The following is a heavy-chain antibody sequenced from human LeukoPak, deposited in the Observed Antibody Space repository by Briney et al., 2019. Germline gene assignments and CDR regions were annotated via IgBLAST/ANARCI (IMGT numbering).Heavy chain of an antibody. D-gene: IGHD2-2*01. CDR1: VSICSFYY. V-gene: IGHV3-23*01. J-gene: IGHJ6*02. CDR3: AKDHTSFYVPCYYYGMDV. CDR2: ISGSGGGT. Sequence: PGGSLRLSCAASVSICSFYYMTWALQAPGKGLEWVSAISGSGGGTYYTDSVKGRFTISRDNSKNTLYLQMNSLRVEDTAVYYCAKDHTSFYVPCYYYGMDVWGQGTTVTVSS.